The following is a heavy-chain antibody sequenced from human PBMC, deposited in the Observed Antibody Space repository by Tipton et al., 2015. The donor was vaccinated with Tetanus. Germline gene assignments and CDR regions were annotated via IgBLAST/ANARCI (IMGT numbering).Heavy chain of an antibody. D-gene: IGHD2-21*01. J-gene: IGHJ5*01. CDR2: ISGTGSTI. CDR3: ARRGEARANWFDS. Sequence: SLRLSCAASGFTFSSYNMNWVRQAPGKGLEWLSYISGTGSTIDYADSVKGRFTISRDNAKNSLYLQMKTLRDDDTAIYYCARRGEARANWFDSWGQGTLVTVSS. V-gene: IGHV3-48*02. CDR1: GFTFSSYN.